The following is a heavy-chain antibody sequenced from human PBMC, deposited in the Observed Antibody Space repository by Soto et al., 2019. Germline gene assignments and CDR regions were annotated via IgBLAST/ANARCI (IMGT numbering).Heavy chain of an antibody. V-gene: IGHV4-30-4*01. D-gene: IGHD6-6*01. CDR3: ARGREYSSSSVLFTDYYYYGMDV. CDR1: GGSISSGDYY. CDR2: IYYSGST. J-gene: IGHJ6*02. Sequence: SETLSLTCTVSGGSISSGDYYWSWIRQPPGKGLEWIGYIYYSGSTYYNPSLKSRVTISVDTSKNQFSLKLSSVTAADTAVYYCARGREYSSSSVLFTDYYYYGMDVWGQGTTVTVSS.